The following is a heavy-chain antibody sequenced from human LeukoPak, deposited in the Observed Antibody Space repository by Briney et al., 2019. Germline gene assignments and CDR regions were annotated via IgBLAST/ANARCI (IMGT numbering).Heavy chain of an antibody. J-gene: IGHJ6*02. D-gene: IGHD3-3*01. CDR2: INPNSGAT. Sequence: ASVTVSCKASGYTFTAYFIHWVRQAPGQGLEWMGWINPNSGATHYAQKFQDRVTMTRETSISSAYMELSRLRSDDTAVYYCATGVGGLPFSCTWYGYYYYDMDVWGQGTRSPSP. CDR1: GYTFTAYF. CDR3: ATGVGGLPFSCTWYGYYYYDMDV. V-gene: IGHV1-2*02.